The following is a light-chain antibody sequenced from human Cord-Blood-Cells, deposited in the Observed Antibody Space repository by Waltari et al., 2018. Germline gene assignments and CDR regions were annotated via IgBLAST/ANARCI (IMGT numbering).Light chain of an antibody. CDR1: SSDVGGYNY. V-gene: IGLV2-14*03. Sequence: QSALTQPASVSGSPGQSITISCIGTSSDVGGYNYLSWYQQHPGKAPKLMIYDVSNRPSGVSNRFSGSKSGNTASLTISGLQAEDEADYYCSSYTSSSTYVFGTGTKVTVL. CDR2: DVS. CDR3: SSYTSSSTYV. J-gene: IGLJ1*01.